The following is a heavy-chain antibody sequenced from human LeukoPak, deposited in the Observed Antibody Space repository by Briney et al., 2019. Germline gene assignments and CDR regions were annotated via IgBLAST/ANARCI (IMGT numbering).Heavy chain of an antibody. V-gene: IGHV4-61*02. CDR2: MYTSGST. J-gene: IGHJ5*02. CDR3: ARERYGGYRWFDP. CDR1: RGSLSSGSYY. Sequence: SQTLSLTCTVSRGSLSSGSYYWSWIRQPAGKGLEWIGRMYTSGSTNCNPSLKSRVTISVDTSNNQFSLKRSSVTAADTAVYYCARERYGGYRWFDPWGQGTLVTVSS. D-gene: IGHD5-12*01.